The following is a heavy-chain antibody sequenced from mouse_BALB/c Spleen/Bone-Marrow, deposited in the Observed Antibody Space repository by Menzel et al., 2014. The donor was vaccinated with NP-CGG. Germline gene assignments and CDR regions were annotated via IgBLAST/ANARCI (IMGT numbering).Heavy chain of an antibody. D-gene: IGHD2-3*01. CDR3: IRHFDGYYACFAY. CDR2: ISSDSTAI. V-gene: IGHV5-17*02. Sequence: EVKLVESGGGLVQPGGSRKLSCAASGFTFSSFGMHWVRQAPEKGLEWVAYISSDSTAIYYADTAKGRFTISRDTPKKTLFLQMTSLRYEDTAMYYCIRHFDGYYACFAYWGQGTLVTVSA. CDR1: GFTFSSFG. J-gene: IGHJ3*01.